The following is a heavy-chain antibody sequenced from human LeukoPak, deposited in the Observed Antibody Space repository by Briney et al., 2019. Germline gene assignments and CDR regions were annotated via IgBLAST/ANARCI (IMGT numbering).Heavy chain of an antibody. V-gene: IGHV3-9*01. J-gene: IGHJ4*02. CDR3: ALNAYGSGMTS. CDR2: ISWNSGSI. CDR1: GFTFDDYA. D-gene: IGHD3-10*01. Sequence: GGSLRLSCAASGFTFDDYAMHWVRQAPGKGLEWVSGISWNSGSIGYADSVKGRFTISRDNSKNTVYLQMNSLTDEDTAVYYCALNAYGSGMTSWGQGALVTVSS.